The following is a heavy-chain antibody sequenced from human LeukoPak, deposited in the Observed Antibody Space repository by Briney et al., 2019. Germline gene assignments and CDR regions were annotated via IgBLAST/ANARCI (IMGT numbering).Heavy chain of an antibody. Sequence: QPGGSLRLSCAASGFAFSSYWMHWVRHAPGKGLVWVSRINTDGSNTAYADSVKGRFTISRDNAKNTLYLQMHSLRAEDTAVYYCTRGGTTLDYWGQGTLVSVSS. J-gene: IGHJ4*02. CDR2: INTDGSNT. CDR3: TRGGTTLDY. CDR1: GFAFSSYW. V-gene: IGHV3-74*01. D-gene: IGHD1-7*01.